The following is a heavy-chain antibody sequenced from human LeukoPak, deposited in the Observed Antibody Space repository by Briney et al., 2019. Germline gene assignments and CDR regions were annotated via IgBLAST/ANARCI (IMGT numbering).Heavy chain of an antibody. V-gene: IGHV4-34*01. D-gene: IGHD3-22*01. J-gene: IGHJ5*02. CDR1: GGSFSGYY. CDR2: INHSGST. CDR3: ARVAYDSSGYYYAWFDP. Sequence: SETLSLTCAVYGGSFSGYYWSWIRQPPGKGLEWIGEINHSGSTNYNPSLESRVTISVDTSKNQFSLKLSSVTAADTAVYYCARVAYDSSGYYYAWFDPWGQGTLVTVSS.